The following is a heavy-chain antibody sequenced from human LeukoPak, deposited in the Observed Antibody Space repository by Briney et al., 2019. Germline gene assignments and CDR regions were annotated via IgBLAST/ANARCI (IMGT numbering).Heavy chain of an antibody. CDR3: ARDGGYCGSTSCYALY. D-gene: IGHD2-2*01. CDR1: GGTFSSYA. J-gene: IGHJ4*02. V-gene: IGHV1-69*01. CDR2: IIPIFGTA. Sequence: SVKVSCKASGGTFSSYAISWVRQAPGQGLEWMGGIIPIFGTAKYAQNFQGRVTITADESTSTAYMELSSLKSEDTAVYYCARDGGYCGSTSCYALYWGLGTPVTVSS.